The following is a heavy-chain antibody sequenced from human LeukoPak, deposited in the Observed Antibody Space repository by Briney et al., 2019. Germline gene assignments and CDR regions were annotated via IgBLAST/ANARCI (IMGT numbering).Heavy chain of an antibody. CDR3: ARDAGQMSTMTGLYGMDV. Sequence: GSLRLSCAASGFTFSSYAMHWVRQAPGKGLEWVAVISYDGSNKYYADSVKGRFTISRDNSKNTRYLQMNSLRAEDRPVDYGARDAGQMSTMTGLYGMDVWGPGTKVTVSS. CDR1: GFTFSSYA. V-gene: IGHV3-30-3*01. CDR2: ISYDGSNK. D-gene: IGHD3-22*01. J-gene: IGHJ6*02.